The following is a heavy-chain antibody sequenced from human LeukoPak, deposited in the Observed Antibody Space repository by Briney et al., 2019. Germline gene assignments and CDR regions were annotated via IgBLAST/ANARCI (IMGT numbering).Heavy chain of an antibody. CDR2: ISGSGGST. D-gene: IGHD3-10*01. J-gene: IGHJ4*02. V-gene: IGHV3-23*01. CDR3: AKDPTNYGSGSYYFDY. CDR1: GFTFSSYA. Sequence: PGGSLRLSCAASGFTFSSYAMSWVRQAPGKGLEWVSAISGSGGSTYYADSVKGRFTISRDNSKNTLYLQMNSLRAEDTAVYYCAKDPTNYGSGSYYFDYWGQGTLVTVSS.